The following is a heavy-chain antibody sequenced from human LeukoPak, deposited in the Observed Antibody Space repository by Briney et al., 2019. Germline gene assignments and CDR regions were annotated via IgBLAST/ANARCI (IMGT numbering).Heavy chain of an antibody. CDR3: ARAGITIFGVVTS. V-gene: IGHV3-21*06. D-gene: IGHD3-3*01. Sequence: GGSLRLSCAASGFTFSSHSMNWVRQAPGKGLEWVSSISSSSSYIYYADSVKGRFTISRDNAKNSLYLQINSLRAEDTAVYYCARAGITIFGVVTSWGQGTLVTVSS. CDR1: GFTFSSHS. J-gene: IGHJ5*02. CDR2: ISSSSSYI.